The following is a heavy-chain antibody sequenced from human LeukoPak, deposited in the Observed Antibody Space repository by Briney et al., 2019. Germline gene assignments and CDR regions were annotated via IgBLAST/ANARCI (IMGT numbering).Heavy chain of an antibody. CDR3: ARAYGPGSYYNN. CDR2: ISGSGGST. CDR1: GFTFSSYG. D-gene: IGHD3-10*01. V-gene: IGHV3-23*01. Sequence: GGSLRLSCAASGFTFSSYGMSWVRQAPGKGLEWVSAISGSGGSTYYADSVKGRFTISRDNSKNTLYLQMNSLRAEDTALYYCARAYGPGSYYNNWGQGTLVTVSS. J-gene: IGHJ4*02.